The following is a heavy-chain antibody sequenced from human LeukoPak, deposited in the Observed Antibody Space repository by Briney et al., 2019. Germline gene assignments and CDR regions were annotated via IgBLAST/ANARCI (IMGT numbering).Heavy chain of an antibody. CDR3: ARDTGFGAHYDILTGHYGLDY. J-gene: IGHJ4*02. D-gene: IGHD3-9*01. CDR2: IWYDGSNK. V-gene: IGHV3-33*01. CDR1: GFTFSSYG. Sequence: PGGSLRLSCAASGFTFSSYGMHWVRQAPGKGLEWVAVIWYDGSNKYYADSVKGRFTISRDNSKNTLYLQMNSLRAEDTAVYYCARDTGFGAHYDILTGHYGLDYWGQGTLVTVSS.